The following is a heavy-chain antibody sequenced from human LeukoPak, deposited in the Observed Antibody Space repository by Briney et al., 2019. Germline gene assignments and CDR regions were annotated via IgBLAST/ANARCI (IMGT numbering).Heavy chain of an antibody. D-gene: IGHD4-23*01. V-gene: IGHV3-9*01. CDR3: AKVLGTRRAFDI. CDR1: GFTFDDYA. Sequence: GGSLRLSCAASGFTFDDYAMHWVRQAPGKGLEWVSGISWNSGSRGYADSVKGRFTISRDNAKNSLYLQMNSLRAEDTALYYCAKVLGTRRAFDIWGQGTMVTVSS. CDR2: ISWNSGSR. J-gene: IGHJ3*02.